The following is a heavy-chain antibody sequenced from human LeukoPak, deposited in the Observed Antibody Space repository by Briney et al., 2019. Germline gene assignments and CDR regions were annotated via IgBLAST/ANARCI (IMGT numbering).Heavy chain of an antibody. V-gene: IGHV1-18*01. Sequence: ASVKVSCKASGYTFTSYGISWVRQAPGQGLEWMGWISAYNGNTNYAQKLQGRVTMTTDTSTSTAYMELRSLRSDDTAVYYCARRAANHEWSTYYYYYMDVWGKGTTVTVSS. CDR1: GYTFTSYG. CDR3: ARRAANHEWSTYYYYYMDV. J-gene: IGHJ6*03. CDR2: ISAYNGNT. D-gene: IGHD3-3*01.